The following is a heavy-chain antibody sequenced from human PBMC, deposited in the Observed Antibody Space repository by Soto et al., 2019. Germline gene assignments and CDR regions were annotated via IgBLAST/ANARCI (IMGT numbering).Heavy chain of an antibody. CDR2: ISWNSGSI. CDR1: GFTFDDYA. D-gene: IGHD5-18*01. CDR3: AKDTEGGTAMVQDGMDV. J-gene: IGHJ6*02. V-gene: IGHV3-9*01. Sequence: EVQLVESGGGLVQPGRSLRLSCAASGFTFDDYAMHWVRQAPGKGLEWVSGISWNSGSIGYADSVKGRFTISRDNAKNSLYLQRNSLRAEDTALYYCAKDTEGGTAMVQDGMDVWGQGTTVTVSS.